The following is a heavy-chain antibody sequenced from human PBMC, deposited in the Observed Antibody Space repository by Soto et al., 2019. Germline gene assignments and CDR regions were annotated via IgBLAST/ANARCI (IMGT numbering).Heavy chain of an antibody. CDR1: GFTFSNYN. CDR3: ARDGSRGYDMDV. J-gene: IGHJ6*02. Sequence: GGSLRLSCAGSGFTFSNYNMDWVRQAPGKGLEWISYISTTSRTIFYADSVKGRFTISRDNARNSLFLQMNSLRDEDTAVYYCARDGSRGYDMDVWGQGTTVTASS. CDR2: ISTTSRTI. D-gene: IGHD1-1*01. V-gene: IGHV3-48*02.